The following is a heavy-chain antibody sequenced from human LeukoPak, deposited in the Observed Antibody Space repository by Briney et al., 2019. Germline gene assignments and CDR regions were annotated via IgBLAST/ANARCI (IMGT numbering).Heavy chain of an antibody. CDR1: GGSVSSGSYY. CDR2: IYSSGST. J-gene: IGHJ4*02. CDR3: ARFAYCGGHCWYYFDY. V-gene: IGHV4-61*01. D-gene: IGHD2-21*02. Sequence: SETLSLTCTVSGGSVSSGSYYWSWIRQPPGKGLEWIGYIYSSGSTNYNPSLKSRITISVDTSKNQFSLKLSSVTAADTAVYYCARFAYCGGHCWYYFDYWGQGSLVTVSS.